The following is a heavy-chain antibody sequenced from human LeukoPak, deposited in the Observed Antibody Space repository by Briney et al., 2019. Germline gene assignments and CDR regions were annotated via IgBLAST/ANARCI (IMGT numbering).Heavy chain of an antibody. V-gene: IGHV1-46*01. Sequence: ASVKVSCKASGYTFTSYYMHWVRQAPGQGLEWMGIINPSGGSTSYAQKFQGRVTMTRDTSTSTVYMELSSLRSEDTAVYYCARDLSSSGYYPEIDYWGQGTLATVSS. CDR1: GYTFTSYY. CDR2: INPSGGST. CDR3: ARDLSSSGYYPEIDY. J-gene: IGHJ4*02. D-gene: IGHD3-22*01.